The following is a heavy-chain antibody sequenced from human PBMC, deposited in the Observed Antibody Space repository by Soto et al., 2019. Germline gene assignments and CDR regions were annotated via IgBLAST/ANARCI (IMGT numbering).Heavy chain of an antibody. CDR2: ISPSGDKI. Sequence: QVQLVQSEAEVREPGASVKLSCEASGFTLSTYYIHWVRQAPGQGLEWMGLISPSGDKISYAQKFQGRVTQTRDTSTSTVYMELSSLRSEDRAVYYCARGYGSGNFYALWGQGTLVTVSS. D-gene: IGHD3-10*01. V-gene: IGHV1-46*01. J-gene: IGHJ4*02. CDR1: GFTLSTYY. CDR3: ARGYGSGNFYAL.